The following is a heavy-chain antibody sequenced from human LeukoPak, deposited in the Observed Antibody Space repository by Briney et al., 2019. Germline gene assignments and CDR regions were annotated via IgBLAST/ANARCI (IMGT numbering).Heavy chain of an antibody. D-gene: IGHD3-10*01. CDR1: GGSFSGYY. CDR2: INHSGST. J-gene: IGHJ4*02. V-gene: IGHV4-34*01. Sequence: SETLSLTCAVYGGSFSGYYRSWIRQPPGKGLEGFGEINHSGSTNYNPSLKSRVTISVDTSKNQSSLKLSSVTAADTAVYYCARAGYYYGSGSYYNTPHFDYWGQGTLVTVSS. CDR3: ARAGYYYGSGSYYNTPHFDY.